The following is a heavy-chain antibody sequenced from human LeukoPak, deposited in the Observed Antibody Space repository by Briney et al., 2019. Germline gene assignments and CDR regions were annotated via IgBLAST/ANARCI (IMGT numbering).Heavy chain of an antibody. D-gene: IGHD3-10*01. CDR2: INHSGST. CDR1: GGSFSGYY. V-gene: IGHV4-34*01. Sequence: PSETLSLTCAVYGGSFSGYYWSWIRQPPGKGLEWIGEINHSGSTNYNPSLKSRVTISVDTSKNQFSLKLSSVTAADTAVYYCARSGGDAFDIWGQGTMVTVSS. J-gene: IGHJ3*02. CDR3: ARSGGDAFDI.